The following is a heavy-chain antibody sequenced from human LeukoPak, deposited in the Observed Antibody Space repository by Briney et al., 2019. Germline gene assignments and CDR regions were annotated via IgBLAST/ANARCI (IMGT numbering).Heavy chain of an antibody. J-gene: IGHJ6*03. CDR3: ARQAAAGYYYYYMDV. Sequence: SVKVSCKASGGTFSSYAISWVRQAPGQGLEWIGGIIPIFGTANYAQKFQGRVTITTDESTSTAYMELSSLRSEDTAVYYCARQAAAGYYYYYMDVWGKGTTVTVSS. D-gene: IGHD6-13*01. V-gene: IGHV1-69*05. CDR1: GGTFSSYA. CDR2: IIPIFGTA.